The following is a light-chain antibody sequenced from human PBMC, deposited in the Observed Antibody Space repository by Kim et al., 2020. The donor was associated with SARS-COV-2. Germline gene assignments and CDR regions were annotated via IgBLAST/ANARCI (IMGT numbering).Light chain of an antibody. CDR3: HHYVLLPLT. J-gene: IGKJ4*01. Sequence: DIQMTQSPASLSASVGDRVTITCQASQDIRNYLNWYQQKPGKAPKVLVYSASTLETGVPSSFSGSGSGTDFTFTITSLQPEDIATCYCHHYVLLPLTLGGGTKV. V-gene: IGKV1-33*01. CDR1: QDIRNY. CDR2: SAS.